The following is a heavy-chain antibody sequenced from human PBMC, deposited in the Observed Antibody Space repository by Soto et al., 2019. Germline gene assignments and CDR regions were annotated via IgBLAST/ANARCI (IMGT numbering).Heavy chain of an antibody. CDR2: ISALGGST. J-gene: IGHJ3*01. V-gene: IGHV3-23*01. Sequence: GGSLRLSCAASGFTFSAYVMSWVRQTPGKGLEWVSAISALGGSTHYADSVKGRFTISRDNSKNTLFLQMNSLGGEDTALYYCSKGYRFESRDYYNKKAFEFWGQGKMVTVSS. CDR1: GFTFSAYV. CDR3: SKGYRFESRDYYNKKAFEF. D-gene: IGHD3-22*01.